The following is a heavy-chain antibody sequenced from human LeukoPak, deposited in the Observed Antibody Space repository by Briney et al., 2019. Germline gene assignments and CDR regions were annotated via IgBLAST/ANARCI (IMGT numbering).Heavy chain of an antibody. CDR3: ARASTVAVAANFFDY. V-gene: IGHV5-51*01. D-gene: IGHD6-19*01. Sequence: GESLKISCQGSGYSFTSYWIGWVRQMPGKGLEWMGIIYPGDSDTRYSPSFQGQVTISADKSISTAYLQWSSLKVSDTAMYYCARASTVAVAANFFDYWGQGTPVTVSS. CDR1: GYSFTSYW. J-gene: IGHJ4*02. CDR2: IYPGDSDT.